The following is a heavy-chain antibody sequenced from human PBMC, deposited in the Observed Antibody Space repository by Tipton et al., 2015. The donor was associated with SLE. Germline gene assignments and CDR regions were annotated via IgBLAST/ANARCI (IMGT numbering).Heavy chain of an antibody. CDR1: GFTFDDYT. CDR3: ARGPLWGANGYYYMDV. Sequence: GSLRLSCAASGFTFDDYTMHWVRQAPGKGLEWVSLISWDGGSTYYADSVKGRFTISRDNSKNSLHLQMNSLRAEDTAVYYCARGPLWGANGYYYMDVWGKGTTVTVSS. V-gene: IGHV3-43*01. CDR2: ISWDGGST. D-gene: IGHD4/OR15-4a*01. J-gene: IGHJ6*03.